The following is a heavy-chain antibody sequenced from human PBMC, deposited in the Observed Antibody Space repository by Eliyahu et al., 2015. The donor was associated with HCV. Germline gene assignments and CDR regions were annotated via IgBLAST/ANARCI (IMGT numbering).Heavy chain of an antibody. D-gene: IGHD3-3*01. CDR2: IWYDGSNK. CDR1: GFTFXSYG. J-gene: IGHJ6*02. Sequence: QVQLVESGGGVVQPGRSLRLSCAASGFTFXSYGMXWVRRAPGKGXEWVAVIWYDGSNKYYADSVKGRFTISRDNSKNTLYLQMNSLRAEDTAVYYCARRNLMRFLEWPPRVYYYYGMDVWGQGTTVTVSS. V-gene: IGHV3-33*01. CDR3: ARRNLMRFLEWPPRVYYYYGMDV.